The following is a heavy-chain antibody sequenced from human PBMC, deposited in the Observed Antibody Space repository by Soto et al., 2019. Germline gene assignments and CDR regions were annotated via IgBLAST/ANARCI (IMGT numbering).Heavy chain of an antibody. D-gene: IGHD3-22*01. CDR3: VREQVYYNDVFGRPLNGFDM. CDR2: IRLGGTTK. J-gene: IGHJ3*02. CDR1: GFTFSNFW. Sequence: GGSLRLSCEASGFTFSNFWMSWVRQAPGKGLEWVANIRLGGTTKDYVDSVEGRFSISRDDADNSLFLQMNSLGAEDTALYYCVREQVYYNDVFGRPLNGFDMRGPGTLVTVSS. V-gene: IGHV3-7*01.